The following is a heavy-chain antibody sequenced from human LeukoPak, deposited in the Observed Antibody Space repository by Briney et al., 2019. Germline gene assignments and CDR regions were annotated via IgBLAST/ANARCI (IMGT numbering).Heavy chain of an antibody. V-gene: IGHV1-18*04. CDR2: ISAYNGNT. J-gene: IGHJ6*02. D-gene: IGHD3-10*01. CDR3: ARESLGVYHGMDV. Sequence: ASVKVSCKASGYTFTGYYMHWVRQAPGQGFEWMGWISAYNGNTNYAQKLQGRVTMTTDTSTSTAYMELRSLRSDDTAVYYCARESLGVYHGMDVWGQGTTVTVSS. CDR1: GYTFTGYY.